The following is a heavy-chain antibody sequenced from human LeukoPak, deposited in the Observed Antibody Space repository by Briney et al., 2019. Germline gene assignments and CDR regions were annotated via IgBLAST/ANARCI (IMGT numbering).Heavy chain of an antibody. J-gene: IGHJ4*02. CDR1: RFTFSIYL. D-gene: IGHD6-19*01. CDR3: ARIEYSSGWVPFDY. V-gene: IGHV3-7*01. CDR2: IKEDGSER. Sequence: GGSLRLSCGASRFTFSIYLMSWVRRAPGKGLERVAHIKEDGSERYDVDSVKGRFTISRDNAKNTRNLQMNMPRPEDTAVYYCARIEYSSGWVPFDYWGQGTLVTVSS.